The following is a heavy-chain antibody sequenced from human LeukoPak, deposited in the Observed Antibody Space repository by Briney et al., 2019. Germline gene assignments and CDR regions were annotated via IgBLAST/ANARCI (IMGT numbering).Heavy chain of an antibody. CDR1: GYSISSGYY. CDR3: ARAGLNFDWLSYFDY. Sequence: SETLPLTCAVSGYSISSGYYWGWIRQPPGKGLEWIGSIYHSGSTYYNPSLKSRVTISVDTSKNQFSLKLSSVTAADTAVYYCARAGLNFDWLSYFDYWGQGTLVTVSS. D-gene: IGHD3-9*01. CDR2: IYHSGST. V-gene: IGHV4-38-2*01. J-gene: IGHJ4*02.